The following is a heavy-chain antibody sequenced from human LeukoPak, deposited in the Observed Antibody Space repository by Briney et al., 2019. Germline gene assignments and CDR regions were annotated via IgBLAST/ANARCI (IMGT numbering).Heavy chain of an antibody. CDR2: ISSSSSYI. CDR1: GFTFSSYS. D-gene: IGHD4-17*01. Sequence: GGSLRLSCAASGFTFSSYSMNWVRPAPGKGLEWVSSISSSSSYIYYADSVKGRFTISRDNTKNSLSLQMSSLRAEDTAVYYCARDDYGDYSTFDYWGQGTLVTVSS. J-gene: IGHJ4*02. V-gene: IGHV3-21*01. CDR3: ARDDYGDYSTFDY.